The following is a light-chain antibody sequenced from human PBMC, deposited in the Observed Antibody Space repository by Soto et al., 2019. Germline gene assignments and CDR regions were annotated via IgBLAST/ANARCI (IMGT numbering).Light chain of an antibody. CDR3: QQRSNWPPIT. CDR2: GAS. V-gene: IGKV3-11*01. Sequence: EVVLTQAPATLSLSPGERATLSCRASQSVSTSLAWYQQKPGQAPRLLIYGASNRATGIPDRFSGSGYGTDFTLTISALEPEDFAVYYCQQRSNWPPITFGQGTRLE. J-gene: IGKJ5*01. CDR1: QSVSTS.